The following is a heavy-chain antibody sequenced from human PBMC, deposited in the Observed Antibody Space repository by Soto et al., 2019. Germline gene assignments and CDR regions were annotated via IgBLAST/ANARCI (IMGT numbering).Heavy chain of an antibody. CDR2: INSDGSST. J-gene: IGHJ3*01. V-gene: IGHV3-74*01. CDR3: ARPQYLPDDVFDV. D-gene: IGHD2-2*01. CDR1: GFTFTNYW. Sequence: GSLRLSGSASGFTFTNYWMQWVRQAPGKGLVWVSRINSDGSSTSHADSVKGRFTISRDNAKNTLYLQMSSLRAEDTAVYYCARPQYLPDDVFDVWGRGTAVTV.